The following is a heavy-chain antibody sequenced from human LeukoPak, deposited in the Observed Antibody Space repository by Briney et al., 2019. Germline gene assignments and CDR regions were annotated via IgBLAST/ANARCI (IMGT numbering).Heavy chain of an antibody. J-gene: IGHJ4*02. CDR3: AKAPVGATHFDY. V-gene: IGHV3-23*01. CDR1: GFTFSSYA. D-gene: IGHD1-26*01. Sequence: GGSLRLSWAASGFTFSSYAMSWVRQAPGKGLEWVSVISASGGSTYYADSVKGRFTISRDNSKNTLYLQMNSPRAEDTAAYYCAKAPVGATHFDYWGQGTLVTVSS. CDR2: ISASGGST.